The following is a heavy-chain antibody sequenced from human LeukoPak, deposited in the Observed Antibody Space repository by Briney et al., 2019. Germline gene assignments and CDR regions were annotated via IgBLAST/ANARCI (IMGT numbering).Heavy chain of an antibody. CDR3: ARVPTVTFFDY. J-gene: IGHJ4*02. CDR1: GYNFVGYY. Sequence: ASVKVSCKASGYNFVGYYMHWVRQAPGQGIEWMGIINPSGGSTSYAQKFQGRVTMTRDMSTSTVYMELSSLRSEDTAVYYCARVPTVTFFDYWGQGTLVTVSS. D-gene: IGHD4-17*01. V-gene: IGHV1-46*01. CDR2: INPSGGST.